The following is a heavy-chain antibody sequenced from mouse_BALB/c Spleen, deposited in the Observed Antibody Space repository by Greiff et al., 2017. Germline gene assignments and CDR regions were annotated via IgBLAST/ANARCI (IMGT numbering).Heavy chain of an antibody. V-gene: IGHV5-4*02. D-gene: IGHD3-1*01. Sequence: EVQRVESGGGLVKPGGSLKLSCAASGFTFSDYYMYWVRQTPEKRLEWVATISDGGSYTYYPDSVKGRFTISRDNAKNNLYLQMSSLKSEDTAMYYCAREHSSGYVDYWGQGTTLTVSS. CDR2: ISDGGSYT. J-gene: IGHJ2*01. CDR3: AREHSSGYVDY. CDR1: GFTFSDYY.